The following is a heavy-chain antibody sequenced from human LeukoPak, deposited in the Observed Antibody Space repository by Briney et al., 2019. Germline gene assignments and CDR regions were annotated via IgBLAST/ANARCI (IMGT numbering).Heavy chain of an antibody. CDR1: GFSFTSYW. CDR2: IKYDGSDK. V-gene: IGHV3-7*01. Sequence: GSLRLSCAASGFSFTSYWMNWVRQSPVKALEWVANIKYDGSDKNYVGSVKGRFTISRDNAKKSLYLQMDSLRAEDTAVYYCARRNLFDYWGQGALVIVSS. CDR3: ARRNLFDY. J-gene: IGHJ4*02. D-gene: IGHD2/OR15-2a*01.